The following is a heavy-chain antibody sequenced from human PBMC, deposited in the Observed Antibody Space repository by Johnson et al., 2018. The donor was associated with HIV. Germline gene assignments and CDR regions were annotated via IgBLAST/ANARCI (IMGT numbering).Heavy chain of an antibody. CDR1: GFTVSSNY. CDR3: AKARSLLDYGGFDAFDI. D-gene: IGHD4-23*01. Sequence: VQLVESGGGLVQSGGSLRLSCAASGFTVSSNYMSWVRQAPGKGLEWVSVIYSGDRTYSAVSVKGRFTISRDSSKNTLFLQMNSLRVEDTAMYYCAKARSLLDYGGFDAFDIWGQGTLVIVSS. J-gene: IGHJ3*02. CDR2: IYSGDRT. V-gene: IGHV3-66*01.